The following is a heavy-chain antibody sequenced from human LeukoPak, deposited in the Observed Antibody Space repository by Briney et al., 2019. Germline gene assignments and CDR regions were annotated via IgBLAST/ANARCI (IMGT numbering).Heavy chain of an antibody. Sequence: GGSLRLSCVASGFTFGTHWMHWVRQAPGKGLVWVSRVSSDGRNTYYAESVKGRFSISRENAKNTLHLQMNSLRGEDTAVYFCAKTRGPMVVRGILVDYWGQGALVTVSS. CDR1: GFTFGTHW. J-gene: IGHJ4*02. CDR2: VSSDGRNT. CDR3: AKTRGPMVVRGILVDY. D-gene: IGHD3-10*01. V-gene: IGHV3-74*01.